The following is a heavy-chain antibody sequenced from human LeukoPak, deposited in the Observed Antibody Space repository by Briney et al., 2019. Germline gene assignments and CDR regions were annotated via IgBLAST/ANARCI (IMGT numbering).Heavy chain of an antibody. J-gene: IGHJ4*02. V-gene: IGHV3-7*01. CDR3: AKTYYYSSGNF. Sequence: GGSLRLSCAASGFTFSSYGMHWVRQAPGKGLEWVANIKQDGSEKYYVDSVKGRFTISRDNAKNSLYLQMNSLRAEDTAIYYCAKTYYYSSGNFWGQGTLVTVSS. CDR2: IKQDGSEK. D-gene: IGHD3-10*01. CDR1: GFTFSSYG.